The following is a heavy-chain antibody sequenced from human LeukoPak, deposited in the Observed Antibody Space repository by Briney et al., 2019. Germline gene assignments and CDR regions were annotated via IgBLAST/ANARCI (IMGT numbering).Heavy chain of an antibody. J-gene: IGHJ3*02. V-gene: IGHV3-53*01. D-gene: IGHD3-10*01. CDR2: IYSDGRT. CDR1: GFTVSTNY. Sequence: PGGSLRLSCAASGFTVSTNYMSWVRQAPGKGLEWVSVIYSDGRTYYADSVKGRFTISRDNSKNTLYLQMNSLRAEDTAVYYCARDSGRFDVFDIWGQGTMVPDSS. CDR3: ARDSGRFDVFDI.